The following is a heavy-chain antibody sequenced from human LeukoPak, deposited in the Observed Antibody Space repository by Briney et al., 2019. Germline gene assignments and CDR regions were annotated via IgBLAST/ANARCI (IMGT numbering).Heavy chain of an antibody. Sequence: PGGSLRLSCAASGFTFSNAWMSWVRQAPGKGLEWVGRIKSKTDGGTTDYAAPVKGRFTISRDDSKNTLYLQMNSLKTEDTAVYYCTTDMTVTTSGYYYGMDVWGQGTTVTVSS. J-gene: IGHJ6*02. CDR1: GFTFSNAW. D-gene: IGHD4-17*01. V-gene: IGHV3-15*01. CDR3: TTDMTVTTSGYYYGMDV. CDR2: IKSKTDGGTT.